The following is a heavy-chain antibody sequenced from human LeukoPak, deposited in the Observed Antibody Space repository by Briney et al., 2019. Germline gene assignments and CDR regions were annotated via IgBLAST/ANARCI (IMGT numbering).Heavy chain of an antibody. J-gene: IGHJ4*02. CDR3: AKQLGYCSDGSCYFPY. Sequence: PSETLSLTCTVSGGSISSSSYYWGWIRQPPGKGLEWIGYIYHSGSTYYDPSLKSRVTISVDRSKNQFSLKLSSVTAADTAVYYCAKQLGYCSDGSCYFPYWGQGTLVTVSS. D-gene: IGHD2-15*01. V-gene: IGHV4-39*07. CDR1: GGSISSSSYY. CDR2: IYHSGST.